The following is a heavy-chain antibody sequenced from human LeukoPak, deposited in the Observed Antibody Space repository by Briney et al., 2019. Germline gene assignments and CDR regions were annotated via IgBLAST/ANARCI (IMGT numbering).Heavy chain of an antibody. D-gene: IGHD2-15*01. CDR2: IYSGGST. V-gene: IGHV3-66*01. Sequence: GGSLRLSCAASGFTVSSNYMSWVRQAPGKGLEWVSVIYSGGSTYYADSVKGRFTISRHNSKNTLYLQMKSLRAEDTAVYYCAREYCSGGSCYTYYWGQGTLVTVSS. J-gene: IGHJ4*02. CDR1: GFTVSSNY. CDR3: AREYCSGGSCYTYY.